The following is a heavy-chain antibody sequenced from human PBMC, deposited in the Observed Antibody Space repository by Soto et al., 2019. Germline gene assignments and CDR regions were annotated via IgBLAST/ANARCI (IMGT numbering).Heavy chain of an antibody. CDR3: AYRTDSRLYYYSLDY. D-gene: IGHD3-22*01. CDR2: IYWNDAK. J-gene: IGHJ4*02. CDR1: GFSLTTSGVG. V-gene: IGHV2-5*01. Sequence: QITLKESGPTLVKPTQPLTLTCTFSGFSLTTSGVGVGWIRQPPGKALEWLALIYWNDAKRYIPSLKSRLITSKDPSKNQVVRTMTNMDPLDTATYYCAYRTDSRLYYYSLDYWGEGTQDTVSS.